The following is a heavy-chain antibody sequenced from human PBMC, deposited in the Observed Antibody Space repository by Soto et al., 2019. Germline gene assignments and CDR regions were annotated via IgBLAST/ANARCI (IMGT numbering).Heavy chain of an antibody. J-gene: IGHJ6*02. CDR2: INAGNGNT. CDR3: ARSPIAAAGTKYYYGMDV. Sequence: GASVKVSCKASGYTFTNYAMHWVRQAPGQRLEWMGWINAGNGNTKYSQKFQGRVTITRDTSASTAYMELSSLRSEDTAVYYCARSPIAAAGTKYYYGMDVWGQGTTVTVSS. D-gene: IGHD6-13*01. V-gene: IGHV1-3*01. CDR1: GYTFTNYA.